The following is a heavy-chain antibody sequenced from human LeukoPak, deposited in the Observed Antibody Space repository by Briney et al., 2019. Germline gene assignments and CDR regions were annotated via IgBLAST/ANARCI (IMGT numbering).Heavy chain of an antibody. D-gene: IGHD5-12*01. CDR1: GFSFSSYA. Sequence: GGSLRLSCAASGFSFSSYAMSWVRQAPGKGLEWVSLISGSGGSTYYADSVKGRFTISRDNSKITLYLQMNSLRAEDTAVYYCAKSYNGYESKPDYWGQGTLVTVSS. CDR2: ISGSGGST. V-gene: IGHV3-23*01. J-gene: IGHJ4*02. CDR3: AKSYNGYESKPDY.